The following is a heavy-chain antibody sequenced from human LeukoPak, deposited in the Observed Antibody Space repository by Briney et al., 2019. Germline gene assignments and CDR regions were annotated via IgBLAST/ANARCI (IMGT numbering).Heavy chain of an antibody. V-gene: IGHV3-23*01. D-gene: IGHD3-22*01. Sequence: GGSLRLSCAASGFTFSSYAMSWVRQAPGKGLEWVSAISGSGGSTYYADSVKGRFTISRDNSKNTLYLQMNSPRAEDTAVYYCAKSVYYDSSGYYSYYYGMDVWGQGTTVTVSS. CDR1: GFTFSSYA. J-gene: IGHJ6*02. CDR3: AKSVYYDSSGYYSYYYGMDV. CDR2: ISGSGGST.